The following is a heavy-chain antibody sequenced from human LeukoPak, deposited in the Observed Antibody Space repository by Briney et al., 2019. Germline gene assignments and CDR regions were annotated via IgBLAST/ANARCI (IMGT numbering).Heavy chain of an antibody. CDR3: AAVATRGTYDAFDI. Sequence: GTSVKVSCKASGFTFTSSAVQWVRQARGQRLEWIGWIVVGSGNTNYAQKFQERVTITRDMSTSTAYMELSSLRSEDTAVYYCAAVATRGTYDAFDIWGQGTMVTVSS. J-gene: IGHJ3*02. D-gene: IGHD1-1*01. CDR2: IVVGSGNT. V-gene: IGHV1-58*01. CDR1: GFTFTSSA.